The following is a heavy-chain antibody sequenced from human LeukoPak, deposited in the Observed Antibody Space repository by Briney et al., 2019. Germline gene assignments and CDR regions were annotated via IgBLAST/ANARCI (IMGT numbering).Heavy chain of an antibody. D-gene: IGHD3-22*01. Sequence: GRSLRLSCAASGFTFSSYAMRWVRQAPGKGLEWVSAISGSGDSTYYADSVKGRFTISRDNSKNTLYLQMNSLRAEDTAVYYCAKRSSVGAFDIWGQGTMVTVSS. CDR3: AKRSSVGAFDI. CDR2: ISGSGDST. CDR1: GFTFSSYA. J-gene: IGHJ3*02. V-gene: IGHV3-23*01.